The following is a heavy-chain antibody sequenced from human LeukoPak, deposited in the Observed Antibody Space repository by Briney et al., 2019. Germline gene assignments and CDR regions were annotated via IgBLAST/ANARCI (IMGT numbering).Heavy chain of an antibody. CDR3: AKDNGMATTTGAFDI. CDR1: GFTFDDYA. CDR2: ISWNSGSI. V-gene: IGHV3-9*01. Sequence: PGGSLRLSCAASGFTFDDYAMHWVRQAPGKGLEWVSGISWNSGSIGYADPVKGRFTISRDNAKNSLYLQMNSLRAEDTALYYCAKDNGMATTTGAFDIWGQGTMVTVSS. J-gene: IGHJ3*02. D-gene: IGHD5-24*01.